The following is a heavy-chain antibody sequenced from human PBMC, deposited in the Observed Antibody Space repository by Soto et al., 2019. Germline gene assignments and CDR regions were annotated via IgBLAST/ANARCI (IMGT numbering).Heavy chain of an antibody. V-gene: IGHV3-23*01. CDR1: GFTFSSYA. CDR2: ISGSGGST. J-gene: IGHJ4*02. CDR3: AKASGGVTMVRRNYYFDY. Sequence: GGSLRLSCAASGFTFSSYAMSWVRQARGKGLEWVSAISGSGGSTYYADSVKGRFTISRGNSKNTLYLQMNSLRAEDTAVYYCAKASGGVTMVRRNYYFDYWGQGTLVTVSS. D-gene: IGHD3-10*01.